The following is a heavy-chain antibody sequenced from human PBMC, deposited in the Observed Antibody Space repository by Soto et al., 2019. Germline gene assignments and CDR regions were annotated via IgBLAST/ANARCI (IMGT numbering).Heavy chain of an antibody. Sequence: PGGSLRLSCLASRFTFSTYAMHWVRQAPGKGLEYVSTISSNGGSTYYADSVKGRFTISRDNSKNTLYLQMSSLRAEDTAVYYCVKYYFDSSGYYGLNAFDIWGQGTMVT. V-gene: IGHV3-64D*06. CDR1: RFTFSTYA. CDR3: VKYYFDSSGYYGLNAFDI. CDR2: ISSNGGST. J-gene: IGHJ3*02. D-gene: IGHD3-22*01.